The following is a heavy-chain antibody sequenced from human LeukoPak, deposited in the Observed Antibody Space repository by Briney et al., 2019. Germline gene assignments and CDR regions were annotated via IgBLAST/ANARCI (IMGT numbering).Heavy chain of an antibody. J-gene: IGHJ6*02. CDR1: GFTFSSHS. Sequence: GGSLRLSCAASGFTFSSHSMNWVRQAPGKGLEWVSYISSSSSTIYYAGSVRGRFTISRDNAKNSLYLQMNSLRAEDTAVYYCARGQAGGMDVWGQGTTVTVSS. V-gene: IGHV3-48*01. CDR3: ARGQAGGMDV. CDR2: ISSSSSTI.